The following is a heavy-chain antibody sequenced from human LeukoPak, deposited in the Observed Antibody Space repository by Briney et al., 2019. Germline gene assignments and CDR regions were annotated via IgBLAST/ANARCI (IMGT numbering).Heavy chain of an antibody. Sequence: GGSLRLSCVASGFTFSSYAMHWVRQTPGKGLEYVSGINSNGGSTHYANSVKGRFTISRDNSKHTLYLQMGSLRAEDTAVYYCARFGTDFWSGYGYDYWGQGTLVTVSS. V-gene: IGHV3-64*01. CDR3: ARFGTDFWSGYGYDY. D-gene: IGHD3-3*01. CDR1: GFTFSSYA. J-gene: IGHJ4*02. CDR2: INSNGGST.